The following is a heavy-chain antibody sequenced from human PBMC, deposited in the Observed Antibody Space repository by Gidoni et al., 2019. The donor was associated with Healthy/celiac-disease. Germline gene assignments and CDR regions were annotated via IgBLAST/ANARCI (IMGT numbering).Heavy chain of an antibody. CDR3: ARGRRPSSMTTVPGG. V-gene: IGHV3-48*01. Sequence: EVQLVESGGGLVQPGGSLRLSCAASGFTSSRYSMNWVRQAPGKGLEWVSYISSSSSTIYYADSVKGRFTISRDNAKNSLYLQMNSLRAEDTAVYYCARGRRPSSMTTVPGGWGQGTLVTVSS. CDR2: ISSSSSTI. CDR1: GFTSSRYS. J-gene: IGHJ4*02. D-gene: IGHD4-4*01.